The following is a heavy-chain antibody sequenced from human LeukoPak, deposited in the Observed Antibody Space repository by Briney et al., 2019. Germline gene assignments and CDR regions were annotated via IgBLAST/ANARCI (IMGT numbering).Heavy chain of an antibody. CDR3: ARHVGSSGWYV. V-gene: IGHV5-51*01. J-gene: IGHJ4*02. CDR1: GYSFTDYW. D-gene: IGHD6-19*01. CDR2: IYPSDSDT. Sequence: GESLKISCQSSGYSFTDYWIVWVRQVPGKGLEWMGIIYPSDSDTRYSPSFQGQVTISVDKSISTAYLQWSSLKASDTAIYYCARHVGSSGWYVWGQGTLVTVSP.